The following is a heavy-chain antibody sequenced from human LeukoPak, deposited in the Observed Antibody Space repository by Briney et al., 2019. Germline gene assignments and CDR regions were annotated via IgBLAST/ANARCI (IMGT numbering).Heavy chain of an antibody. J-gene: IGHJ5*02. V-gene: IGHV4-30-4*08. CDR3: ARDRGYCSSTSCYSWFDP. Sequence: KPSETLSLTCAVSGGSISSSSHYWSWIRQPPGKGLEWIGYIYYSGSTYYNPSLKSRVTISVDTSKNQFSLRLSSVTAADTAVYYCARDRGYCSSTSCYSWFDPWGQGTLVTVSS. D-gene: IGHD2-2*01. CDR1: GGSISSSSHY. CDR2: IYYSGST.